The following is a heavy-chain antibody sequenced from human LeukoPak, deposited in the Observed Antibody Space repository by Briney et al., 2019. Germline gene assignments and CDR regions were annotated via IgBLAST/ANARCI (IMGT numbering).Heavy chain of an antibody. Sequence: PGRSLRLSCAASGFTFSSYVIHWVRQAPGKGLEWVAFIRYDGSNKYYADSVKGRFTISRDNSKNTLYLQMNSLRAEDTAVYYCAKDWGGEKWFDPWGQGTLVTVSS. V-gene: IGHV3-30*02. D-gene: IGHD2-21*01. CDR2: IRYDGSNK. J-gene: IGHJ5*02. CDR3: AKDWGGEKWFDP. CDR1: GFTFSSYV.